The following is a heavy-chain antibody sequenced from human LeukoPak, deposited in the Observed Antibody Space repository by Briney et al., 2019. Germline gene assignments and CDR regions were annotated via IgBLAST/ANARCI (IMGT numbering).Heavy chain of an antibody. D-gene: IGHD3-10*01. Sequence: GGSLRLSRAASGFTFSSYGMSWVRQAPGKGLEWVSSISGSGGSTYYADSVKGRFTISRDNSKNTLYLQMNSLRAEDTAVYYCAKSSGAYYFDYWGQGTLVTVSS. V-gene: IGHV3-23*01. CDR2: ISGSGGST. J-gene: IGHJ4*02. CDR3: AKSSGAYYFDY. CDR1: GFTFSSYG.